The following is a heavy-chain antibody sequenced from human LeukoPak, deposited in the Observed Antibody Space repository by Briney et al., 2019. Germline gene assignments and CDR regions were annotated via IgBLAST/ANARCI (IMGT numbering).Heavy chain of an antibody. V-gene: IGHV3-53*01. CDR3: AKHYYYGSGSYPAHAFDI. CDR2: IYSGGST. D-gene: IGHD3-10*01. CDR1: GFTVSSNY. J-gene: IGHJ3*02. Sequence: PGGSLRLSCAASGFTVSSNYMSWVRQAPGKGLEWVSVIYSGGSTYYADSVKGRFTISRDNSKNTLYLQMNSLRAEDTAVYYCAKHYYYGSGSYPAHAFDIWGQGTIVTVSS.